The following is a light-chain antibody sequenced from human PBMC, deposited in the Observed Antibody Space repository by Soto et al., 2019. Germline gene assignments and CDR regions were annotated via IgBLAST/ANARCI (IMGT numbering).Light chain of an antibody. V-gene: IGKV3D-20*02. J-gene: IGKJ5*01. Sequence: EIVLTQSPGTLSLSPGERATLSCRASQSITVNSLAWYQQKPGQAPRLLIYAASTRAAAVPDRFTGSGSGTDFALTISRLEPEDFAVYYCQQRSNWPSITFGQGTRLEIK. CDR2: AAS. CDR3: QQRSNWPSIT. CDR1: QSITVNS.